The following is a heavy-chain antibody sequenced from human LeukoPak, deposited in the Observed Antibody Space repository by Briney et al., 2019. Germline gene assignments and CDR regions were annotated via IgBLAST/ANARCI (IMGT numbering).Heavy chain of an antibody. CDR1: GYTFTSYD. CDR2: MNPNSGNT. J-gene: IGHJ4*02. CDR3: ARVDSWFGYPEVVY. Sequence: ASVKVSCKASGYTFTSYDISWVRQATGQGLEWMGWMNPNSGNTGYAQKFQGRVTMTRNTSISTASMELSSLRSEDTAVYYCARVDSWFGYPEVVYWGQGTLVTVSS. D-gene: IGHD3-10*01. V-gene: IGHV1-8*01.